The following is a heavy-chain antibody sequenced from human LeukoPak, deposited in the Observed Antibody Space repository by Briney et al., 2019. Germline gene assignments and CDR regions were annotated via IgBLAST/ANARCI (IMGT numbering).Heavy chain of an antibody. CDR3: ARATPTASSML. V-gene: IGHV3-21*01. D-gene: IGHD2/OR15-2a*01. Sequence: GGSLRLSCAASGFTFSSYSMNWVRQAPGKGLEWVSSISSSSSYINYADSVKGRFTISRDNAKNSLYLQMNSLRAEDTAVYYCARATPTASSMLWGQGTLVTVSS. CDR2: ISSSSSYI. J-gene: IGHJ4*02. CDR1: GFTFSSYS.